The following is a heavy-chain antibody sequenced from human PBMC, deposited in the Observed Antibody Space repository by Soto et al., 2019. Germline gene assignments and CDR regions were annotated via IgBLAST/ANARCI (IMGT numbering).Heavy chain of an antibody. CDR1: GYTFTGYY. CDR3: ARDRGYSSSWYVADWFDP. CDR2: INPNSGGT. D-gene: IGHD6-13*01. Sequence: ASVKVSCKASGYTFTGYYMHWVRQAPGQGLEWMGWINPNSGGTNYAQKFQGRVTMTRDTPISTAYMELSRLRSDDTAVYYCARDRGYSSSWYVADWFDPWGQGTLVTVSS. V-gene: IGHV1-2*02. J-gene: IGHJ5*02.